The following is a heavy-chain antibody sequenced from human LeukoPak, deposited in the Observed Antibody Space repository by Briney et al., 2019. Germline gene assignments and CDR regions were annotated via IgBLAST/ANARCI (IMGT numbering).Heavy chain of an antibody. CDR3: AREDYYGSGSYYPLYYYMDV. CDR1: GFTVSSNY. D-gene: IGHD3-10*01. J-gene: IGHJ6*03. V-gene: IGHV3-66*01. Sequence: PGGSLRLSCAASGFTVSSNYMSWVRQAPGKGLEWVSVIYSCGSTYYADSVKGRFTISRDNSKNTLYLQMNSLRAEDTAVYYCAREDYYGSGSYYPLYYYMDVWGKGTTVTISS. CDR2: IYSCGST.